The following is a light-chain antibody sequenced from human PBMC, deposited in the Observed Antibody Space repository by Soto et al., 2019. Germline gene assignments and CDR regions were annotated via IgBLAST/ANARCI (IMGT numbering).Light chain of an antibody. J-gene: IGLJ1*01. CDR1: SSVVGSYNY. V-gene: IGLV2-14*03. CDR3: SSYTTSSTYV. Sequence: QSALTQPASVSGSPGQSITISCTGTSSVVGSYNYVSWYQQQPGKAPKLMIFDVSNRPSGVSHRFSGSKSGNMASLSISGLQAEDETDYYCSSYTTSSTYVLGTGTKVTVL. CDR2: DVS.